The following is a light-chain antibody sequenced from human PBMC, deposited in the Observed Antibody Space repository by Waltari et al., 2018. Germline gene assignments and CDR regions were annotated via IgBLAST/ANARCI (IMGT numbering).Light chain of an antibody. CDR1: QSLLYSSNNKNS. CDR2: WAS. CDR3: QQYYSLPLT. Sequence: DIVMTQSPDSLAVSLGDRATINCKSSQSLLYSSNNKNSLTWYQQKPGQPPKLLIYWASTRESGVPDRFSGSGSGTDFTLTISSLQAEDVAVYYCQQYYSLPLTFGGGTKVEIK. V-gene: IGKV4-1*01. J-gene: IGKJ4*01.